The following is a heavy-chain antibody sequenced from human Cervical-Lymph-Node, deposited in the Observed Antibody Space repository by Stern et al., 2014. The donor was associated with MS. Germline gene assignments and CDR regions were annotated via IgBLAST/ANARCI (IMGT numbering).Heavy chain of an antibody. V-gene: IGHV1-18*04. CDR3: GGGGGVGAEDY. CDR2: ISAYNGNT. CDR1: GYTFTSYG. Sequence: QLVQSGAEVKKPGASVKVSCKASGYTFTSYGISWVRQAPGQGLEWMGWISAYNGNTNYAQKLQGRVTMTTATSQRTAYTELGSLRSDDPAVYYCGGGGGVGAEDYWGQGTLVTVSS. J-gene: IGHJ4*02. D-gene: IGHD1-26*01.